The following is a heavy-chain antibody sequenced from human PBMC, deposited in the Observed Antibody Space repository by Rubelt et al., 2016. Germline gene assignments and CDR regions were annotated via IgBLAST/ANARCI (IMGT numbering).Heavy chain of an antibody. CDR3: AKGGVRSSSWYVGY. CDR1: GFTFSSYA. CDR2: ISASGGT. J-gene: IGHJ4*02. Sequence: GGSLRLSCAASGFTFSSYAMGWVRQAPGKGLEWVSGISASGGTYYADSVKGRFTISRDLSKKTMYLQMNNLRAEDTAVYYCAKGGVRSSSWYVGYWGQGTLVTVSS. D-gene: IGHD6-13*01. V-gene: IGHV3-23*01.